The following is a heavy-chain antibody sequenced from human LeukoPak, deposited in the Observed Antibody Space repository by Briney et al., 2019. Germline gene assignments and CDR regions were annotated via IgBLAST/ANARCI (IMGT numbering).Heavy chain of an antibody. D-gene: IGHD3-22*01. CDR2: IYTSGST. CDR3: ASLLGNRYYYDSSGYLDY. J-gene: IGHJ4*02. CDR1: GGSISSGSYY. V-gene: IGHV4-61*02. Sequence: PSETLSLTCTVPGGSISSGSYYWSWIRQPAGKGLEWIGRIYTSGSTYYNPSLKSRVTISVDTSKNQFSLKLSSVTAADTAVYYCASLLGNRYYYDSSGYLDYWGQGTLVTVSS.